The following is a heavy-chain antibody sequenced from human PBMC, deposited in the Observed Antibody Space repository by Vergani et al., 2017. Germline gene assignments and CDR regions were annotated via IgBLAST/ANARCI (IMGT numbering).Heavy chain of an antibody. V-gene: IGHV4-59*01. J-gene: IGHJ6*03. CDR1: GGSISSYY. CDR2: IYYSGST. Sequence: QVQLQESGPGLVKPSETLSLTCTVSGGSISSYYWSWIRQPPGKGLEWIGYIYYSGSTNYNPSLKSRVTISVDTSKNQFSLKLSSVTAADTAEYYCARSLEEGANYXFWSGYYTGYYYYYMDVWGKGTTVTVSS. CDR3: ARSLEEGANYXFWSGYYTGYYYYYMDV. D-gene: IGHD3-3*01.